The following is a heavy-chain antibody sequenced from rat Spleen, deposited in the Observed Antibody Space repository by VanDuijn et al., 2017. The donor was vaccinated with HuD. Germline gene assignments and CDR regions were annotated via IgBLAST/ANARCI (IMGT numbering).Heavy chain of an antibody. J-gene: IGHJ2*01. CDR3: ARGIMYTTDYYLYYFDY. CDR1: GFTFSNYG. CDR2: ISTGGGNT. Sequence: EVQLVESGGGLVQPGRSLKLSCAASGFTFSNYGMAWVRQTPTKGLEWVASISTGGGNTYYRDSVKGRFTISRDNAKNTQYLQMDSLRSEDTATYYCARGIMYTTDYYLYYFDYWGQGVMVTVSS. V-gene: IGHV5S14*01. D-gene: IGHD1-6*01.